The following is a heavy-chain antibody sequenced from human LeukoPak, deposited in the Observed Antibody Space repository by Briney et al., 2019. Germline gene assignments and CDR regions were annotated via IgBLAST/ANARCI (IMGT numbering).Heavy chain of an antibody. J-gene: IGHJ1*01. CDR3: ARVIAVAGDLEYFQH. CDR1: GGPINSGDYY. D-gene: IGHD6-13*01. V-gene: IGHV4-30-4*01. CDR2: IYHRGST. Sequence: SETLSLTCTVSGGPINSGDYYWSWIRQPPGTGLEWIGYIYHRGSTYYNPSLKSRVTVSVDTSKNQFSLKLSSVTAADTAVYYCARVIAVAGDLEYFQHWGRAPWSPSPQ.